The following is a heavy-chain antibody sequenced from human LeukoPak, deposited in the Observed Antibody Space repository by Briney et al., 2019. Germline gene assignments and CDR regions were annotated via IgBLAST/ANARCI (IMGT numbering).Heavy chain of an antibody. CDR1: GDSISSGNYY. CDR3: VRSFGGYTGYDGAFDI. V-gene: IGHV4-31*03. D-gene: IGHD5-12*01. Sequence: SETLSLTCSVSGDSISSGNYYWSWIRQLPGKGLEWIGYFYYSGSPYYNPSLKSRVTISVDMSENQFSLRLTTVTAADTAVYYCVRSFGGYTGYDGAFDIWGQGTMVTVSS. CDR2: FYYSGSP. J-gene: IGHJ3*02.